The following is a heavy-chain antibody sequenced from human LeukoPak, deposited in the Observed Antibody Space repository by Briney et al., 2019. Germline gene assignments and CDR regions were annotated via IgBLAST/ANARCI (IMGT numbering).Heavy chain of an antibody. J-gene: IGHJ4*02. CDR2: IIPVFGTA. CDR1: GGTFSSYA. CDR3: ARRWYSSGWYFDY. Sequence: SVKVSCKASGGTFSSYAISWVRQAPGQGLEWMGGIIPVFGTANYAQKFQGRVTITADESTSTAYMELSSLRSEDTAVYYCARRWYSSGWYFDYWGQGTLVTVSS. D-gene: IGHD6-19*01. V-gene: IGHV1-69*01.